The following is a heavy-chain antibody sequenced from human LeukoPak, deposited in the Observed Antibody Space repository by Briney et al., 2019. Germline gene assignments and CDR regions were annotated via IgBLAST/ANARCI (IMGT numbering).Heavy chain of an antibody. J-gene: IGHJ3*02. CDR1: GFNFSTHA. CDR2: INQDESDK. V-gene: IGHV3-7*01. Sequence: GGSLRLSCAVSGFNFSTHAMTWVRQAPGKGLEWVGWINQDESDKQYVDSVKGRFTISRDNAKNSIYLQMNSLRAEDTAVYYCARPPGRAFDIWGQGTMVTVSS. D-gene: IGHD2-15*01. CDR3: ARPPGRAFDI.